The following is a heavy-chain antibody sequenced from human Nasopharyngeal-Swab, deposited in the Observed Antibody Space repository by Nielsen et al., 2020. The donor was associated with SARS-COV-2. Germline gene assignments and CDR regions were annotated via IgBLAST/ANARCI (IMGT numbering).Heavy chain of an antibody. CDR3: ARDLRTVTTFYYYYYYGMDV. J-gene: IGHJ6*02. D-gene: IGHD4-17*01. V-gene: IGHV3-48*02. Sequence: GESLKISCAASGFTFSSYSMNWVRQAPGKGLEWVSYISGGSGTIHYADSVKGRFTISRDNAKNSLYLQMNSLRDEDTAVYYCARDLRTVTTFYYYYYYGMDVWGQGTTVTVSS. CDR2: ISGGSGTI. CDR1: GFTFSSYS.